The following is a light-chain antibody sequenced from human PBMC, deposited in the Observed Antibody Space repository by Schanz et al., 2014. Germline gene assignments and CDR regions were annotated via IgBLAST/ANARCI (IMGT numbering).Light chain of an antibody. V-gene: IGLV2-8*01. CDR1: SSDVGSYNR. Sequence: QSALTQPASVSGSPGQSVTISCTGTSSDVGSYNRVSWYQHHPGKAPKLMIYDVTNRPSGVPDRFSGSKSGNTASLTVSGLQAEDEADYYCCSYAGSINLGVFGGGTKLTVL. CDR2: DVT. J-gene: IGLJ2*01. CDR3: CSYAGSINLGV.